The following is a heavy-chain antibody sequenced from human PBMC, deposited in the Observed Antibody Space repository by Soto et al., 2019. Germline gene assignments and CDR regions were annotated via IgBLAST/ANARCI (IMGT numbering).Heavy chain of an antibody. V-gene: IGHV1-69*01. Sequence: QGQLVQSGAEVKKPGSSVKVSCKASGGSFRTYAINWVRQAPGQGLEWMGGIIPMLAAPTYAQKFQGRLTITADESTTTGYMGLSSLTSEDTAVYYCARVGPPSPSVIWFFDLWGRGTLVTVSS. CDR2: IIPMLAAP. J-gene: IGHJ2*01. CDR1: GGSFRTYA. D-gene: IGHD2-21*01. CDR3: ARVGPPSPSVIWFFDL.